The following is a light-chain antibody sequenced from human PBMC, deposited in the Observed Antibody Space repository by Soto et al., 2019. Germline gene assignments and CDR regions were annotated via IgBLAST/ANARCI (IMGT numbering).Light chain of an antibody. CDR3: QHYNTWT. Sequence: DIQMTQSPSSMYSWVAYRSTITCRASQTFNSWVTWSPQKPGKAPKLLIYEAFTLQSGVSSRFSGNGSGTEFSLTISSLQADDFGSYYCQHYNTWTFGPGTKVDIK. CDR1: QTFNSW. J-gene: IGKJ1*01. V-gene: IGKV1-5*01. CDR2: EAF.